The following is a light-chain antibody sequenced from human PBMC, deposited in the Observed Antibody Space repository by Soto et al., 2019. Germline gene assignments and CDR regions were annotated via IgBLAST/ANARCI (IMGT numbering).Light chain of an antibody. CDR3: CSYAGGSYV. Sequence: QSALTQPRSVSGSPGQSVAISCTGTSSDVGGYNYVSWYQQHPGKAPKLMIYDVSKRPSGVPDRSSGSKSGNTASLTISGLQAEDEADYYCCSYAGGSYVFGTGTKVTVL. CDR1: SSDVGGYNY. V-gene: IGLV2-11*01. J-gene: IGLJ1*01. CDR2: DVS.